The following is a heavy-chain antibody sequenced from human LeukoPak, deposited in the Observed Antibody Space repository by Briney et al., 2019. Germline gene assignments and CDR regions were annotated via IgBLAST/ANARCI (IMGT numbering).Heavy chain of an antibody. J-gene: IGHJ5*02. Sequence: SETLSLTCTVSGGSISSYYWSWIRQPPGKGLEWIGYIYYSGSTNYNPSLKSRVTISVDTSKNQFSLKLSSVTAADTAVYYCARNDYDFWSGRETYNRFDPWGQGTLVTVSS. D-gene: IGHD3-3*01. V-gene: IGHV4-59*01. CDR2: IYYSGST. CDR3: ARNDYDFWSGRETYNRFDP. CDR1: GGSISSYY.